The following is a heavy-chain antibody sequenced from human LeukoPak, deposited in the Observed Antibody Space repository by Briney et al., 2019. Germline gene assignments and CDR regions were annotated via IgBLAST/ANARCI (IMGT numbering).Heavy chain of an antibody. D-gene: IGHD3-10*01. Sequence: GGSLTLSCAASGFRFSGYSMNWVRQAPGKGLEWVSYMSSSASIIYYADSVRGRFTISRDNAKNSLYLRMNSLRDDDTAVYFCARMGVVVRAVAGLEGLDYWGQGTPVTVSS. CDR3: ARMGVVVRAVAGLEGLDY. V-gene: IGHV3-48*02. J-gene: IGHJ4*02. CDR1: GFRFSGYS. CDR2: MSSSASII.